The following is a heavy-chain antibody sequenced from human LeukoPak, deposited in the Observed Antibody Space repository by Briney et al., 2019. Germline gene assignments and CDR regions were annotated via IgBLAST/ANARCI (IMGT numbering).Heavy chain of an antibody. D-gene: IGHD5-18*01. CDR1: GFTFSNAW. V-gene: IGHV3-15*01. J-gene: IGHJ4*02. CDR2: IKSKTDGGTT. Sequence: GGSLRLSCAASGFTFSNAWMSWVRQAPGKGLEWVGRIKSKTDGGTTDYAAPVKGRFTISRDDSKNTLYLQMNSLKTEDTAVYYCTTGQYSYGPGRDYWGQGTLVTVSS. CDR3: TTGQYSYGPGRDY.